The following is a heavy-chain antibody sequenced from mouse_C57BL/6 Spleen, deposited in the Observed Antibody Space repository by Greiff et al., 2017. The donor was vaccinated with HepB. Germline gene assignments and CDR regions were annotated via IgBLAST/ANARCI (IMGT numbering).Heavy chain of an antibody. V-gene: IGHV1-82*01. CDR1: GYAFSSSW. CDR2: IYPGDGDT. CDR3: ARYDYSNYAY. Sequence: VQLQQSGPELVKPGASVKISCKASGYAFSSSWMNWVKQRPGKGLEWIGRIYPGDGDTNYNGKFKGKATLTADKSSSTAYMQLSSLTSEDSAVYFCARYDYSNYAYWGQGTTLTVSS. D-gene: IGHD2-5*01. J-gene: IGHJ2*01.